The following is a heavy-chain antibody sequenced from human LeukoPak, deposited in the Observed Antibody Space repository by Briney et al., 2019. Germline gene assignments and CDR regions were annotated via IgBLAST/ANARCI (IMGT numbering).Heavy chain of an antibody. CDR3: ARDYASRDFNQDY. V-gene: IGHV3-66*01. D-gene: IGHD3-22*01. J-gene: IGHJ4*02. CDR2: IYSGGST. Sequence: GGSLRLSCAASGFTVSSNYMSWVRQAPGKGLEWVSVIYSGGSTYYADSVKGRFTISRDNSKNTLYLQMNSLRAEDTAVYYCARDYASRDFNQDYWGQGTLVTVSS. CDR1: GFTVSSNY.